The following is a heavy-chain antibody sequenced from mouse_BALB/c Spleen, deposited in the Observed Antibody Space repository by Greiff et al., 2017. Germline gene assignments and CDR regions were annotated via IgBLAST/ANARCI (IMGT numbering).Heavy chain of an antibody. CDR2: ISSGGSYT. CDR3: TRTYGSSDWYFDV. Sequence: EVKLVESGGGLVKPGGSLKLSCAASGFTFSSYTMSWVRQTPEKRLEWVATISSGGSYTYYPDSVKGRFTISRDNAKNTLYLQMSSLKSEDTAMYYCTRTYGSSDWYFDVWGAGTTVTVSS. D-gene: IGHD1-1*01. J-gene: IGHJ1*01. V-gene: IGHV5-6-4*01. CDR1: GFTFSSYT.